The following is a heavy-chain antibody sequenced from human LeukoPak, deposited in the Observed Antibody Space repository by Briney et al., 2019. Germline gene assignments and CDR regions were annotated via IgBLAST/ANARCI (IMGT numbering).Heavy chain of an antibody. D-gene: IGHD5-12*01. CDR3: ARWRYSGYDHDFDY. Sequence: ASVKVSCKASGYTFTTYDINWVRQATGQGLEWMGLMNPNSGNTGYAQKFQGRVTMTRNTSISTAYMELSSLRSEDTAVYYCARWRYSGYDHDFDYWGQGTLVTVSS. CDR2: MNPNSGNT. J-gene: IGHJ4*02. CDR1: GYTFTTYD. V-gene: IGHV1-8*01.